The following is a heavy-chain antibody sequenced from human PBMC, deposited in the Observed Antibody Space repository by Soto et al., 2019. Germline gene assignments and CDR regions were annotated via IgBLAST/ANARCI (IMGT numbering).Heavy chain of an antibody. Sequence: QVQLQESGPGLVKPSETLSLTCTVSSGSISNSGYYWTWVRQHPGKGPEWIGYIFYRGSTYYNPSLKSRVTMSAGTSKNQFSLKLSSGTATDAAVYYCARHTIVVVFGMDVWGQGTTVTVSS. CDR3: ARHTIVVVFGMDV. D-gene: IGHD3-22*01. CDR2: IFYRGST. J-gene: IGHJ6*02. V-gene: IGHV4-31*03. CDR1: SGSISNSGYY.